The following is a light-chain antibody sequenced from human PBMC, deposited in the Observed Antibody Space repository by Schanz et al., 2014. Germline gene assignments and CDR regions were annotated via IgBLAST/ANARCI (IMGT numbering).Light chain of an antibody. V-gene: IGLV2-11*01. CDR3: CSYGGSYVWV. J-gene: IGLJ3*02. CDR1: SSDVGGYNF. Sequence: QSALTQPASVSGSPGQSITISCTGTSSDVGGYNFVSWYQQHPGKAPKLLIFGGSQRPSGVPDRFSGSKSDNTASLTISGLQAEDEADYYCCSYGGSYVWVFGGGTKLTVL. CDR2: GGS.